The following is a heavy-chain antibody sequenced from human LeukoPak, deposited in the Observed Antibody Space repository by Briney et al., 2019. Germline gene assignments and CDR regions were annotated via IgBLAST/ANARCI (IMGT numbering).Heavy chain of an antibody. CDR1: GFSFSGHW. V-gene: IGHV3-74*01. Sequence: GGSLRLSCTASGFSFSGHWMHWARQLPGRGLAWVSRISPTGSTTSYADSVKGRFTVSRDNAKNTLYLQVNNLRAEDTAVYYCARGPNSNWSGLDFWGQGTLLTVSS. CDR2: ISPTGSTT. D-gene: IGHD6-6*01. CDR3: ARGPNSNWSGLDF. J-gene: IGHJ4*02.